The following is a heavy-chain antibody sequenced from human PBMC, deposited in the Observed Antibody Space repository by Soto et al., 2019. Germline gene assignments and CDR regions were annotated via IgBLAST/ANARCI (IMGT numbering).Heavy chain of an antibody. V-gene: IGHV3-30-3*01. D-gene: IGHD3-16*01. J-gene: IGHJ6*02. CDR3: AKDDRAGGSYFYGMDV. CDR2: ISYDGDNK. Sequence: QVQLVESGGGVVQPGRSLRLSCVASGFTFSHYAIHWVRQAPGKGLEWVAVISYDGDNKYYADSVKGRFTISRDNTKDTLNLQINSLRIEDTAVSYCAKDDRAGGSYFYGMDVWGQGTTVTGSS. CDR1: GFTFSHYA.